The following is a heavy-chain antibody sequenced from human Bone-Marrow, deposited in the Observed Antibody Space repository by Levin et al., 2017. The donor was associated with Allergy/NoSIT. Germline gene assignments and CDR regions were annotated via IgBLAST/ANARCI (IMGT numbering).Heavy chain of an antibody. D-gene: IGHD3-3*01. J-gene: IGHJ6*02. CDR3: ARTRPHPPDDHYGMDV. CDR1: GDSITGYH. Sequence: SETLSLTCSVSGDSITGYHWSWIRQPPGKGLEWIGYIYFNGSTYYNPSLKSRVTISLDTSKTQLSLKLTSVTAADTAVVYCARTRPHPPDDHYGMDVWGQGTTVTVSS. CDR2: IYFNGST. V-gene: IGHV4-59*01.